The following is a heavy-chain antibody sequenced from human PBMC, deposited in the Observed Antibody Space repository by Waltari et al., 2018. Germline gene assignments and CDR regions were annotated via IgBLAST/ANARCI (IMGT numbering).Heavy chain of an antibody. J-gene: IGHJ6*03. CDR2: IRDDGSNK. Sequence: QVQLVESGGGVVQPGGSLRLSCAASGFTFSSYGMHWVRQDPGKGLGWVAFIRDDGSNKYYSDSVKGRFTISRDNSKNTLYLQMNSLRAEDTAVYYCAKIHSSSDYYYYMDVWGKGTTVTVSS. CDR1: GFTFSSYG. V-gene: IGHV3-30*02. D-gene: IGHD6-6*01. CDR3: AKIHSSSDYYYYMDV.